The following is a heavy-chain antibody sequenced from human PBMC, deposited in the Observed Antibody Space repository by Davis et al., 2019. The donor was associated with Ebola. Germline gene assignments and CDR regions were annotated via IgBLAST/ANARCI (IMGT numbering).Heavy chain of an antibody. CDR3: ARVRKRSSPYYFDY. D-gene: IGHD1-26*01. CDR2: ISAYNGNT. V-gene: IGHV1-18*01. CDR1: GYTFTSYG. J-gene: IGHJ4*02. Sequence: ASVKVSCKASGYTFTSYGISWVRQAPGQGLEWMGWISAYNGNTNYAQKFQGRVTMTRNTSISTAYMELSSLRSEDTAVYYCARVRKRSSPYYFDYWGQGTLVTVSS.